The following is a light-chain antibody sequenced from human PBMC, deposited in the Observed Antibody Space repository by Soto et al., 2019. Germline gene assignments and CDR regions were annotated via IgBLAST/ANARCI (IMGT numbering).Light chain of an antibody. CDR2: WAS. Sequence: DIVMTQSPDSLAVSLGERATINCKSSQSVLSSSNGMNYLTWFQQMPGQPPRLLIYWASTRESGVPDRFSGSGSGTDFTLTISSLQAEDVAVYYCQQYYSAPYTFGQGTKLEIK. CDR3: QQYYSAPYT. CDR1: QSVLSSSNGMNY. V-gene: IGKV4-1*01. J-gene: IGKJ2*01.